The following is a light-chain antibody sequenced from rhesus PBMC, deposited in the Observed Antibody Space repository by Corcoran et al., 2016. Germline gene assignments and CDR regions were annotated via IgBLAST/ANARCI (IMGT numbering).Light chain of an antibody. V-gene: IGKV1-33*02. CDR1: QDSSNA. CDR3: HQGDRIPRT. CDR2: AST. J-gene: IGKJ1*01. Sequence: DIQMSQSPSSLSASVGDKVTITCRASQDSSNALAWSQQKPGKALNLLIYASTSLQSGVPSRFRGSRSGADFPLSISSLQPEDFATYNCHQGDRIPRTIGQGAKVEIK.